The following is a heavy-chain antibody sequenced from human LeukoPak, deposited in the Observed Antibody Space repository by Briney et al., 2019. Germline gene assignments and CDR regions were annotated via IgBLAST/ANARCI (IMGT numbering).Heavy chain of an antibody. CDR3: ARRYYYDSSGRHYYFDY. Sequence: SVTLSLTCTVSGGSISSSSYYWGWIRQPPGKGLEWIGSIYYSGSTYYNPSLKSRVTISVDTSKNQFSLKLSSVTAADTAVYYCARRYYYDSSGRHYYFDYWGQGTLVTVSS. CDR2: IYYSGST. CDR1: GGSISSSSYY. D-gene: IGHD3-22*01. J-gene: IGHJ4*02. V-gene: IGHV4-39*01.